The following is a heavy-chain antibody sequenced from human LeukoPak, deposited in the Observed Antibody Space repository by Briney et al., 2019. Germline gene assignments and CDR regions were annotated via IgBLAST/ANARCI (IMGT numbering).Heavy chain of an antibody. CDR3: GRGTTVTTFEY. CDR2: INPNSGGT. V-gene: IGHV1-2*02. J-gene: IGHJ4*02. D-gene: IGHD4-11*01. Sequence: XSVEVSCKASGYTFTGYYMHWVRQAPGQGLEWLGWINPNSGGTNYAQKFQGRVTMTRDTSISTAYMELSRLRSDDTAVYYCGRGTTVTTFEYWGQGTLVTVSS. CDR1: GYTFTGYY.